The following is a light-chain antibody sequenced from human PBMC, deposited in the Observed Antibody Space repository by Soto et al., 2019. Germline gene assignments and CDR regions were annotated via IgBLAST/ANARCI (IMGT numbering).Light chain of an antibody. V-gene: IGKV3-11*01. J-gene: IGKJ2*01. CDR3: QRRTNWPPAYT. CDR2: DAS. CDR1: QSISSY. Sequence: DIVLTQSPATLSLSPRDRATLSCRASQSISSYLAWYQQKPGQAPRLLIYDASKRASGIPARFSGSGSGTDFTLTISSLELEDFAVYYCQRRTNWPPAYTFGQGTKLDIK.